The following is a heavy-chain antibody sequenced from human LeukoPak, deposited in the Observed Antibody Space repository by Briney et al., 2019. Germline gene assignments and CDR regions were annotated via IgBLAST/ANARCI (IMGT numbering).Heavy chain of an antibody. D-gene: IGHD3-22*01. J-gene: IGHJ4*02. CDR3: ARAPNYYDSSGYFDY. CDR2: ISSRGRTI. CDR1: GFTFGDYY. V-gene: IGHV3-11*01. Sequence: GGSLTLSWAAYGFTFGDYYMSCIRQAPGRGLEWVSYISSRGRTIYNANTVKGRSTISRDNAKTSLYLKMNSLRAEDTAVYYCARAPNYYDSSGYFDYWGQGTLVTVSS.